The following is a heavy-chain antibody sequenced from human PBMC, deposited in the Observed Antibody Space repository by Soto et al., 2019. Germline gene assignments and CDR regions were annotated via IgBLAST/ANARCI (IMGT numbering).Heavy chain of an antibody. J-gene: IGHJ5*02. Sequence: EVPLLESGGGLVQPGGSLRLSCAASGFTFSSYAMSWVRQAPGKGLEWVSAISGSGGSTYYADSVKGRFTISRDNSKNTLYLQMNCLRAEDTAVYYCAKWDDSSGYNPSGQGTLVTVSS. CDR3: AKWDDSSGYNP. CDR1: GFTFSSYA. CDR2: ISGSGGST. D-gene: IGHD3-22*01. V-gene: IGHV3-23*01.